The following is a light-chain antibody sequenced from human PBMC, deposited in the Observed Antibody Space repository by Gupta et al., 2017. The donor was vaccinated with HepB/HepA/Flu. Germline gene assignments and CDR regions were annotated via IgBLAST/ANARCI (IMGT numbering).Light chain of an antibody. Sequence: QAVVTQPSSLSASPGASPSLTCTLRRGITVGTYNIYCYPQKPGSPPHFLLRYKPDSDKQQGSGVPGRFSGSKDASATAVILLMSGLQAEDDDYYYSMNWNSSAWVFGGGTKLTVL. CDR1: RGITVGTYN. CDR2: YKPDSDK. V-gene: IGLV5-45*02. CDR3: MNWNSSAWV. J-gene: IGLJ3*02.